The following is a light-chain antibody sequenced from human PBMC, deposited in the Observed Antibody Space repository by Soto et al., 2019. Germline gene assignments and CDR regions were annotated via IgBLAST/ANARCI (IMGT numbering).Light chain of an antibody. J-gene: IGKJ2*01. CDR1: QSVSSKY. Sequence: EIVLTQSPGTLSLSPGERATLSCRASQSVSSKYLAWYQQKRGQAPRLLIYGASSRATGIPARFSGSGSGTEFTLTIGSLQSDDFAVYYCQQYNNWPRTFGQGTKVDIK. V-gene: IGKV3-15*01. CDR2: GAS. CDR3: QQYNNWPRT.